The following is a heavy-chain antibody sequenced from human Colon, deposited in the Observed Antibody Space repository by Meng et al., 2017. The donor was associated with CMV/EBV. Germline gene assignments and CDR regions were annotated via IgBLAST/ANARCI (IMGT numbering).Heavy chain of an antibody. CDR3: ARDSNDYSDYANWFDA. J-gene: IGHJ5*02. CDR1: SYSSSFG. D-gene: IGHD4-11*01. CDR2: ISSISGFM. Sequence: SYSSSFGMNWVRQAAGKGLEWVSSISSISGFMYYADSGRGRFTISRDNAKTSVYLQMNSLGAEDTAVYYCARDSNDYSDYANWFDAWGQGTLVTVSS. V-gene: IGHV3-21*01.